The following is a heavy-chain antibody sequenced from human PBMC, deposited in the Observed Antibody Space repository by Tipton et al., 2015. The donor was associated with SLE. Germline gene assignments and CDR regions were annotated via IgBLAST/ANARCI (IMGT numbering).Heavy chain of an antibody. V-gene: IGHV4-34*01. CDR1: GGSFSGYY. D-gene: IGHD6-13*01. J-gene: IGHJ4*02. CDR3: ASHPRKKSIAAAGTSY. Sequence: TLSLTCAVYGGSFSGYYWSWIRQPPGKGLEWIGEINHSGSTNYNPSLKSRVTISVDTSKNQFSLKLSSVTAADTAVYYCASHPRKKSIAAAGTSYWGQGTLVTVSS. CDR2: INHSGST.